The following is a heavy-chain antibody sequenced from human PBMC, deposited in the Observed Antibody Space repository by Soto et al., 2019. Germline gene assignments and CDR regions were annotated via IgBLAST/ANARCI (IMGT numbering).Heavy chain of an antibody. J-gene: IGHJ4*02. CDR3: ARRGRDDQPFDY. V-gene: IGHV4-39*01. CDR1: GGSIRSSCYY. D-gene: IGHD1-26*01. Sequence: QLQLQESGPGLVKPSETLSLTCTVSGGSIRSSCYYWGWIRQPPGKGLEWIGNIYYSGNTYYNPSLKSRVTICVDTSKNQFSLKLSSVTAADTAVYYCARRGRDDQPFDYWGQGTLVTVSS. CDR2: IYYSGNT.